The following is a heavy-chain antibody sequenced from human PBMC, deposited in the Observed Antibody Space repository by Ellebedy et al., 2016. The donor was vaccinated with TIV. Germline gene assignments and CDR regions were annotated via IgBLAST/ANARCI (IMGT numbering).Heavy chain of an antibody. CDR2: IKQDGSKR. V-gene: IGHV3-7*03. Sequence: PSETLSLTCAASGFTFSSYWMSWVRQAPGKGLEWVANIKQDGSKRFYVDSVKGRITISRDNAKNSLYLQMNNLRAEDTAVYYCARDTLVGVTDSYFDYWGQGTLVTVSS. D-gene: IGHD1-26*01. CDR3: ARDTLVGVTDSYFDY. CDR1: GFTFSSYW. J-gene: IGHJ4*02.